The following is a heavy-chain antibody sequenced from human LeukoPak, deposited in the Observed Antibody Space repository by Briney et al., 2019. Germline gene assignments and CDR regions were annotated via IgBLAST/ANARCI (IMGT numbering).Heavy chain of an antibody. CDR1: GFTFSSYA. CDR3: ARVQRLPEANFDY. D-gene: IGHD6-25*01. J-gene: IGHJ4*02. Sequence: GGSLRLSCAASGFTFSSYAMHWVRQAPGKGLEWVAVISYDGSNKYYADSVKGRFTISRDNSKNTLYLQMNSLRAEDTAVYYCARVQRLPEANFDYWGQGTLVTVSS. CDR2: ISYDGSNK. V-gene: IGHV3-30*04.